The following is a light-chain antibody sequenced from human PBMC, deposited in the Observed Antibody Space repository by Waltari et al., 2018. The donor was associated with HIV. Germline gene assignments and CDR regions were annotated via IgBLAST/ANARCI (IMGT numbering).Light chain of an antibody. Sequence: EIVLTQSPATLSVFPGERATLPCRASQSVSTKLAWYRQKPGQSPRLLIYDASTRATGIPARFSGSGSGTEFTLTIISLQSEDFALYFCQQYSTWPPWTFGQGTQLEIK. CDR1: QSVSTK. CDR3: QQYSTWPPWT. CDR2: DAS. V-gene: IGKV3-15*01. J-gene: IGKJ1*01.